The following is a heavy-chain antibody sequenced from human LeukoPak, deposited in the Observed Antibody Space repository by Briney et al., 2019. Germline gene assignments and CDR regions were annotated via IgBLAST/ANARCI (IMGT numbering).Heavy chain of an antibody. CDR1: GGSISSYY. J-gene: IGHJ5*02. CDR3: ARAVTMVRGVIFWFDP. V-gene: IGHV4-59*12. CDR2: IYYSGST. Sequence: SETLSLTCTVSGGSISSYYWSWIRQPPGKGLEWIGYIYYSGSTNYNPSLKSRVTISVDTSKNQFSLKLSSVTAADTAVYYCARAVTMVRGVIFWFDPWGQGTLVTVSS. D-gene: IGHD3-10*01.